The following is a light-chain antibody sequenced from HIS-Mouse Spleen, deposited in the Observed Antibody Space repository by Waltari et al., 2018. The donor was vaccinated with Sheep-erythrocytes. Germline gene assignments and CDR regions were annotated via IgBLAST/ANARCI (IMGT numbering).Light chain of an antibody. CDR2: RNN. J-gene: IGLJ3*02. CDR3: AAWDDSLSGPV. CDR1: SPNTGSNY. Sequence: QSVLTQPPSAPGTPGQRVTISCSASSPNTGSNYVYWYQQLPGTAPKLLIYRNNQRPSGVPDRFSGSKSGTSASLAISGLRSEDEADYYCAAWDDSLSGPVFGGGTKLTVL. V-gene: IGLV1-47*01.